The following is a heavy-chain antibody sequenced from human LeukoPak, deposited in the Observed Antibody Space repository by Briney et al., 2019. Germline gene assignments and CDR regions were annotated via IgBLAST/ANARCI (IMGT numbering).Heavy chain of an antibody. CDR1: GFTFGDFA. CDR3: TRSFRNISPYYYFDY. Sequence: PGGSLRLSCTASGFTFGDFAMNWVRQAPGKGLEWVGFIKSKAYRGTTEYAASVKGTFTISRDDSKNIAYLQINSLETEDTAVYFCTRSFRNISPYYYFDYWGQGTLVTVSS. V-gene: IGHV3-49*04. J-gene: IGHJ4*02. D-gene: IGHD2/OR15-2a*01. CDR2: IKSKAYRGTT.